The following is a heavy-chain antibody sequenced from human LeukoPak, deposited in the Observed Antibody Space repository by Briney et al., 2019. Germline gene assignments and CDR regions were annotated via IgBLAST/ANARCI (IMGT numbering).Heavy chain of an antibody. CDR2: IYYSGST. CDR1: GGSIGSGGYY. J-gene: IGHJ4*02. Sequence: SQTLSLTCTVSGGSIGSGGYYWSWIRQHPGKGLEWIGYIYYSGSTYYNPSLKSRVTISVDTSENQFSLELSSVTAADTAVYYCARAWASYYYGSGTFDYWGQGTLVTVSS. D-gene: IGHD3-10*01. CDR3: ARAWASYYYGSGTFDY. V-gene: IGHV4-31*03.